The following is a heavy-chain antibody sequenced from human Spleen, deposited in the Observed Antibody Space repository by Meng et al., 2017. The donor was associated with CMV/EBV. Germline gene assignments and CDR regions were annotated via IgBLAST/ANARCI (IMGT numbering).Heavy chain of an antibody. CDR3: VTSTLVAIDKFEP. Sequence: CGASGGSFSGYYWTWIRQAPGKGLEWIGQVNHDGITNYNPSLKSRLNISAATSKTQSTLRLDSVTAADSAVYYCVTSTLVAIDKFEPWGQGTLVTVSS. V-gene: IGHV4-34*01. CDR2: VNHDGIT. J-gene: IGHJ5*02. D-gene: IGHD3-16*02. CDR1: GGSFSGYY.